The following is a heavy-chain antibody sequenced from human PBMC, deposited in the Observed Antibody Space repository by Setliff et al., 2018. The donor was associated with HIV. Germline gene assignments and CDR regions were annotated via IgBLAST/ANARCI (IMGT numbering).Heavy chain of an antibody. J-gene: IGHJ5*02. V-gene: IGHV7-4-1*02. CDR3: ARGLYGDYGGDLNWLDP. CDR1: GYNFENYA. CDR2: IHANSGSP. Sequence: ASVKVSCKTSGYNFENYAINWVRQAPGQGLEWMGWIHANSGSPTYAQAFTGRFFFSVDTAVATAYLQINNLKTEDTAVYFCARGLYGDYGGDLNWLDPWGHGTRVTVSS. D-gene: IGHD4-17*01.